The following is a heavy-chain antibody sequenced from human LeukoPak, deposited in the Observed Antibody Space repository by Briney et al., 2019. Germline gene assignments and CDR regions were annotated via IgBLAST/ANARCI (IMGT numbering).Heavy chain of an antibody. CDR2: ITSSGGST. CDR1: QFIFSTYA. Sequence: GGSLRLSCAASQFIFSTYAMSWVRQAPGKGLEWVSGITSSGGSTYYADSVRGRFTISRDNSKNTLYLQMNSLRAEDTAVYYCASGSYRDYFDYWGQGTLVTVSS. J-gene: IGHJ4*02. D-gene: IGHD1-26*01. CDR3: ASGSYRDYFDY. V-gene: IGHV3-23*01.